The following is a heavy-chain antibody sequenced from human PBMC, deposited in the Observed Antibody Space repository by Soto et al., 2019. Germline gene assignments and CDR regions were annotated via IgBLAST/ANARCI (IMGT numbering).Heavy chain of an antibody. J-gene: IGHJ3*02. CDR2: IWYDGSNK. CDR3: ARDIRYFDSPGAFDI. D-gene: IGHD3-9*01. Sequence: GGSLRLSCAASGFTFSSYGMHWVRQAPGKGLEWVAVIWYDGSNKYYADSVKGRFTISRDNSKNTLYLQMNSLRAEDTAVYYCARDIRYFDSPGAFDIWGQGTMVTVSS. V-gene: IGHV3-33*01. CDR1: GFTFSSYG.